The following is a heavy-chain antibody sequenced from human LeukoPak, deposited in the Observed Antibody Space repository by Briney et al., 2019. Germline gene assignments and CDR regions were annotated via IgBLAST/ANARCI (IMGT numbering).Heavy chain of an antibody. Sequence: ASVSVSCKPSGYTFTGYYLHWIRQAPGQSFQWMGWMNVNTGATFYAEMFQGRVTMSRDTSISTAYLDLSSLTSDDTAVYFCARDRVGSGWPRPWYFEFWGKGTLVSVSS. J-gene: IGHJ4*02. CDR2: MNVNTGAT. CDR1: GYTFTGYY. CDR3: ARDRVGSGWPRPWYFEF. D-gene: IGHD6-19*01. V-gene: IGHV1-2*02.